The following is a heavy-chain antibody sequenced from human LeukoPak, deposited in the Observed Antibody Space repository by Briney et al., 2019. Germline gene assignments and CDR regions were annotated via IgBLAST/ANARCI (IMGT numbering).Heavy chain of an antibody. CDR3: TTRERDSSGYYEDY. Sequence: GGSLRLSCAASGFTFSNAWMSWVRQAPGKGLEWVGRIKSKTDGGTTDYAAPVKGRFTISRDDSKNTLYLQMNSLKTEDTAVYYCTTRERDSSGYYEDYWGQGTLVTVSS. CDR2: IKSKTDGGTT. D-gene: IGHD3-22*01. CDR1: GFTFSNAW. J-gene: IGHJ4*02. V-gene: IGHV3-15*01.